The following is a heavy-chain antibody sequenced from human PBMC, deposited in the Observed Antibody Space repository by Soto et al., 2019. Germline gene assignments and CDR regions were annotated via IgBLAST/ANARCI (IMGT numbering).Heavy chain of an antibody. D-gene: IGHD3-22*01. V-gene: IGHV1-69*01. CDR2: IIPIFDTA. Sequence: QVQLVQSGAEVKKPGSSVKVSCEASGGTFSNYAISWVRRAPGQGLEWMGGIIPIFDTANYAQKFQGRVTFTADESTSTAYMELSSLRSEDTAVYYCARDFYDSSAYPPDAALNYYYYGLDVWGQGTTVTVSS. J-gene: IGHJ6*02. CDR1: GGTFSNYA. CDR3: ARDFYDSSAYPPDAALNYYYYGLDV.